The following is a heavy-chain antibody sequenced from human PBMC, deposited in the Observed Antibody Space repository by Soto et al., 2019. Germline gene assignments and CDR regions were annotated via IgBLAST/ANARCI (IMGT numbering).Heavy chain of an antibody. CDR2: ISAYNGNT. D-gene: IGHD6-19*01. V-gene: IGHV1-18*01. CDR1: GYTFTSYG. CDR3: ARVHHSASRAWYNWFDH. J-gene: IGHJ5*02. Sequence: VASVKVSCKASGYTFTSYGISWVRQAPGQGLEWMGWISAYNGNTNYAQKLQGRVTMTTDTSTSTAYMELRSLRSDDTAVYYCARVHHSASRAWYNWFDHWGQGTLVTVSS.